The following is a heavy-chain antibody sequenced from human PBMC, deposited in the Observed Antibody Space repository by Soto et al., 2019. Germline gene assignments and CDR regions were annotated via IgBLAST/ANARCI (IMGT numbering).Heavy chain of an antibody. D-gene: IGHD6-6*01. Sequence: ASVKVSCKASGYTFTSYYMHWVRQAPGQGLEWMGIINPNGGSTSYAQKFQGRVTMTRDTSTSTVYMELSSLRSEDTAVYYCARYSSSAYWYFDLWGRGTLVTVSS. CDR2: INPNGGST. J-gene: IGHJ2*01. V-gene: IGHV1-46*01. CDR3: ARYSSSAYWYFDL. CDR1: GYTFTSYY.